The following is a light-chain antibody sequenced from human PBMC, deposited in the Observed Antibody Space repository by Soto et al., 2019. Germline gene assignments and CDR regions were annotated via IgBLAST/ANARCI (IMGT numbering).Light chain of an antibody. CDR1: QMIPASY. J-gene: IGKJ4*01. Sequence: EIVLTQSPGTLSLSPGERVTLSCRASQMIPASYLAWYQQKPGQAPRLLIYGATNRATGIPDRFSGRGTGTDFTFTITRLEAEDFAVYFCQQYAMSPQTFGGGTKVDIK. V-gene: IGKV3-20*01. CDR2: GAT. CDR3: QQYAMSPQT.